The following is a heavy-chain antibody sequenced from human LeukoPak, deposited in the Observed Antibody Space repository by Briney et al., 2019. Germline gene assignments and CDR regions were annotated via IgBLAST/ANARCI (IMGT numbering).Heavy chain of an antibody. CDR3: ARSRSVSNYKGMDV. CDR1: GLTFSDYS. D-gene: IGHD5/OR15-5a*01. Sequence: GGSLRLSWPASGLTFSDYSMSWARQAPGKGLEWVSSISSSSDYIYYADSVKGRFTISRDNARNSLYLQMNSLRAEDTAVYYCARSRSVSNYKGMDVWGQGTTVTVSS. CDR2: ISSSSDYI. J-gene: IGHJ6*02. V-gene: IGHV3-21*01.